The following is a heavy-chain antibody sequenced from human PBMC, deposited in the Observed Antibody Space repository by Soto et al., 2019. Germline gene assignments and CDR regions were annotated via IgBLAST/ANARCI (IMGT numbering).Heavy chain of an antibody. D-gene: IGHD3-10*01. CDR1: GFTFTIHW. V-gene: IGHV3-7*01. CDR3: ARIRDGGAYDM. Sequence: EVQLEESGGGLVQPGGSLRLSCAASGFTFTIHWMTWVRQTPGKGLEWVANVKPDGSERNFVDSVRGRFTISRDNAKNSVYLQMYSLRAEDTAVYYSARIRDGGAYDMRGQGTMVTVSS. CDR2: VKPDGSER. J-gene: IGHJ3*02.